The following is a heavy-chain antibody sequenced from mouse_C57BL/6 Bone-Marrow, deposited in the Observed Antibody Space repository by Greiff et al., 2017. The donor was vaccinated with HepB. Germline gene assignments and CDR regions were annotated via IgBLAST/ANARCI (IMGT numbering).Heavy chain of an antibody. Sequence: QVQLQQPGAELVRPGTSVKLSCKASGYTFTSYWMHWVKQRPGQGLEWIGFIDPSDSYTNYNQKFKGKATLTVYTSSSTAYMQLSSLTSEDSAVYYCARRQGYWGQGTTLTVSS. V-gene: IGHV1-59*01. D-gene: IGHD6-1*01. CDR3: ARRQGY. J-gene: IGHJ2*01. CDR1: GYTFTSYW. CDR2: IDPSDSYT.